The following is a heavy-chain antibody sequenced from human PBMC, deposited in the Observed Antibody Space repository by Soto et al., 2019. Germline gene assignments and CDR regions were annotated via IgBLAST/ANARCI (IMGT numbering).Heavy chain of an antibody. J-gene: IGHJ5*02. CDR2: ISYDGSNK. CDR3: ATEQWWVFVVH. Sequence: QVQLVESGGGVVQPGRSLRLSCAASGITFSTYGMHWVRQAPGKGLEWVAVISYDGSNKYYADSVKGRFTISRDNSNKTLYLEMNSLRTEDTAMYYCATEQWWVFVVHWGQGTLVTVSS. D-gene: IGHD2-15*01. V-gene: IGHV3-30*03. CDR1: GITFSTYG.